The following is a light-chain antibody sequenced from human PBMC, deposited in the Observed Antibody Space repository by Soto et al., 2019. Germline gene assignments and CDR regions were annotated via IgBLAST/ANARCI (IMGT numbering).Light chain of an antibody. CDR3: QIWGAGISVV. J-gene: IGLJ2*01. Sequence: QPVLTQSPSASASLGASVRLTCTLSSGHNTYAIAWHQQQPEKGPRYLMKLNSDGSHSKGDGIPDRFSGSTSGAERYLTISSLQSEDEADYYCQIWGAGISVVFGGGTKLTVL. CDR1: SGHNTYA. V-gene: IGLV4-69*01. CDR2: LNSDGSH.